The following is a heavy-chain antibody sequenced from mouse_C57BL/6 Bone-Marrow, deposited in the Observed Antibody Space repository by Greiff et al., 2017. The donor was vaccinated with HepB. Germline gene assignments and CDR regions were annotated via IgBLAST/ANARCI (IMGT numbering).Heavy chain of an antibody. J-gene: IGHJ3*01. CDR3: TAPYYYGSSIY. CDR2: IDPEDGDT. V-gene: IGHV14-1*01. CDR1: GFNIKDYY. Sequence: DVQLQQSGAELVRPGASVKLSCTASGFNIKDYYMHWVKQRPEQGLEWIGRIDPEDGDTEYAPKFQGKATMTADTSSNTAYMQLISLTSEDTAVYYCTAPYYYGSSIYWGQGTLVTVSA. D-gene: IGHD1-1*01.